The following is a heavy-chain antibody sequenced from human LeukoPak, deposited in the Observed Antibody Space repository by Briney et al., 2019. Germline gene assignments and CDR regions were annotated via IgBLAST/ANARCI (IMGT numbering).Heavy chain of an antibody. Sequence: ASVKVSCKASGYTFTSYDINWVRQATGQGLEWMGWMNPNSGNTGYAQKFQGRVTMTRSTSISTAYMELSSLRSEDTAVYYCARGTLYYDFWSGPDPPIDYWGQGTLVTVSS. CDR2: MNPNSGNT. D-gene: IGHD3-3*01. CDR3: ARGTLYYDFWSGPDPPIDY. V-gene: IGHV1-8*01. CDR1: GYTFTSYD. J-gene: IGHJ4*02.